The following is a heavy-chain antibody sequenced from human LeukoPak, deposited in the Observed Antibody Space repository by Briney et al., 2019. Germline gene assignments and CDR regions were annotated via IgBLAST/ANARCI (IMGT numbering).Heavy chain of an antibody. CDR1: GVSISSYY. J-gene: IGHJ5*02. Sequence: SETLSLTCTVSGVSISSYYWSCIRQPPGKGLELIGYIYYSGSTNYNPSLKSRVTISVDTSKNQLSLKLSSVTAADTAVYYCARFSVAAAGTGWFDPWGQGTLVTVSA. V-gene: IGHV4-59*01. D-gene: IGHD6-13*01. CDR3: ARFSVAAAGTGWFDP. CDR2: IYYSGST.